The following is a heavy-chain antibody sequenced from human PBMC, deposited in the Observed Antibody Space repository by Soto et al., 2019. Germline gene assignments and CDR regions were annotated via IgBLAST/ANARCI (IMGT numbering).Heavy chain of an antibody. CDR1: GFTFSSYG. J-gene: IGHJ3*02. D-gene: IGHD3-3*01. Sequence: PGGSLRLSCAASGFTFSSYGMHWVRQAPGKGLEWVAVIWYDGSNKYYADSVKGRFTISRDNSKNTLYLQMNSLRAEDTAVYYCARDRTIFGVVIGNAFDIWGQGTMVTV. CDR3: ARDRTIFGVVIGNAFDI. CDR2: IWYDGSNK. V-gene: IGHV3-33*01.